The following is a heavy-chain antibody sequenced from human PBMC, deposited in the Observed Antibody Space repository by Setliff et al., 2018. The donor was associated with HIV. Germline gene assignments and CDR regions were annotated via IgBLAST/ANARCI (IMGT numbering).Heavy chain of an antibody. CDR3: VRRDGRLPNGFDF. D-gene: IGHD2-21*02. V-gene: IGHV5-51*01. CDR2: IYPSDSNI. Sequence: HGESPKISCKGSQYTFTTYWIGWVRQVPGRGLEWMALIYPSDSNIYYNPSFQDRVTISVEKPIATAYLQWSSLKTSDTAIYYCVRRDGRLPNGFDFWGQGTMVTVSS. J-gene: IGHJ3*01. CDR1: QYTFTTYW.